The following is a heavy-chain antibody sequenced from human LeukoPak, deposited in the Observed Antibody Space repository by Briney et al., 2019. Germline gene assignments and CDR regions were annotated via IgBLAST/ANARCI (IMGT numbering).Heavy chain of an antibody. V-gene: IGHV3-23*01. CDR3: AKDLGYYGSITYFDY. Sequence: GGSLRLSCAASGFTFSSYAMSWVRQAPGKGLEWVSVISGGGGSKYYADSVKGRFTISRDNSKNTLYLQMNSLRAEDTAVYYCAKDLGYYGSITYFDYWGQGTLVTVSS. CDR1: GFTFSSYA. J-gene: IGHJ4*02. CDR2: ISGGGGSK. D-gene: IGHD3-10*01.